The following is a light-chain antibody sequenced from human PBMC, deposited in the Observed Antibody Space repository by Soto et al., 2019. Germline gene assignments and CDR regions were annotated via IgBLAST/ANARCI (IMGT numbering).Light chain of an antibody. CDR3: TSYTSSSTQV. CDR1: SSDVGSYNR. J-gene: IGLJ1*01. CDR2: EGS. V-gene: IGLV2-18*02. Sequence: QSVLTQPPSVSGSPGQSVTISCTGTSSDVGSYNRVSWYQQPPGTATKLMIYEGSNRPSGVPDRFSGSKSGNTASLTLSGLQFEDEADYYCTSYTSSSTQVFGTGTKVTVL.